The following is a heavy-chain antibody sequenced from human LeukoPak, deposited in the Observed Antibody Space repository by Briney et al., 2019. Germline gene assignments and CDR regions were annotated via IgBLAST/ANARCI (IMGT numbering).Heavy chain of an antibody. Sequence: NASETLSLTCAVSGGSISGGGYSWSWLRQPPGKGLEWIGYIYHSGSTYYNPSLKSRVTISVDRSKNQFSLKLSSVTAADTAVYYCARIEGEYCSGGSCYSWYYFDYWGQGTLVTVSS. J-gene: IGHJ4*02. CDR3: ARIEGEYCSGGSCYSWYYFDY. V-gene: IGHV4-30-2*01. CDR2: IYHSGST. D-gene: IGHD2-15*01. CDR1: GGSISGGGYS.